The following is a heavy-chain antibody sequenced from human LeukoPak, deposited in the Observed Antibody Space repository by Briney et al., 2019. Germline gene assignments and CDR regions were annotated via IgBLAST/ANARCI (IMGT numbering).Heavy chain of an antibody. CDR3: ARARFETTVTALVRKKNYYYYYMDV. J-gene: IGHJ6*03. Sequence: GGSLRLSCAASGFTLISYWMTWVRQAPGKGLEWMANIKQDGSEKYYVDSVKGRFTISRDNAKNSLYLQMNSLRVEDTAVYYCARARFETTVTALVRKKNYYYYYMDVWGKGTTVTVSS. V-gene: IGHV3-7*01. CDR2: IKQDGSEK. CDR1: GFTLISYW. D-gene: IGHD4-17*01.